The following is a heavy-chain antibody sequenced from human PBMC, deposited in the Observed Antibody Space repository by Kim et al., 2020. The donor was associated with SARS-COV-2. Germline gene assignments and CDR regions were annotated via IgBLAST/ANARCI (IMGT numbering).Heavy chain of an antibody. CDR2: IYYSGST. CDR1: GGSISNYY. D-gene: IGHD6-19*01. V-gene: IGHV4-59*01. CDR3: ARDSSMAGYPHFDP. Sequence: SETLSLTCTVSGGSISNYYWSWIRQPPGKGLEWIGYIYYSGSTNYNPSLKSRVTISVDTSKNQFSLKLSSVTAADPAVYYCARDSSMAGYPHFDPWGQGTLVTVSS. J-gene: IGHJ5*02.